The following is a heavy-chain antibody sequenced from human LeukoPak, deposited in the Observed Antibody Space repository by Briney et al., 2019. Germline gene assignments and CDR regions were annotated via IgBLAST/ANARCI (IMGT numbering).Heavy chain of an antibody. CDR3: AREDPQTTVPEGMDV. Sequence: PSETLSLTCTVSGGSISNYYWSWIRQSPGKGLEWIGYIYYSGTTNSNPSLKSRVTISVDTSKNQFSLQLRSVTAADTAVYYCAREDPQTTVPEGMDVWGRGTTVIVSS. CDR2: IYYSGTT. V-gene: IGHV4-59*01. D-gene: IGHD4-17*01. J-gene: IGHJ6*02. CDR1: GGSISNYY.